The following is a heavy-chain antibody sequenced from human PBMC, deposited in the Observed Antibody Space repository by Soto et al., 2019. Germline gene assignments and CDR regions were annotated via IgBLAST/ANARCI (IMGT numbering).Heavy chain of an antibody. CDR2: ISSSSSYI. CDR1: GFTFSSYS. V-gene: IGHV3-21*01. Sequence: GGSLRLSCAASGFTFSSYSMNWVRQAPGKGLEWVSSISSSSSYIYYADSVKGRFTISRDNAKNSLYLQMNSLRAEDTAVYYCARDARGSSVGARDAFDIWSQGTMVTVS. CDR3: ARDARGSSVGARDAFDI. D-gene: IGHD6-6*01. J-gene: IGHJ3*02.